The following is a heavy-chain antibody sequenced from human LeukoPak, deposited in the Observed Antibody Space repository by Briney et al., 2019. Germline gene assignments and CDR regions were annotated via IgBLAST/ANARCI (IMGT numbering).Heavy chain of an antibody. Sequence: TGGSLRLSCAASGFIFSSYWMTWVRQAPGKGLEWVANIKQDGSEKYYVDSVKGRFTISRDNAKNSLYLQMNSLRAEDTAVYYCARGGGFDIWGQGTMVTVSS. CDR1: GFIFSSYW. V-gene: IGHV3-7*05. J-gene: IGHJ3*02. CDR3: ARGGGFDI. CDR2: IKQDGSEK.